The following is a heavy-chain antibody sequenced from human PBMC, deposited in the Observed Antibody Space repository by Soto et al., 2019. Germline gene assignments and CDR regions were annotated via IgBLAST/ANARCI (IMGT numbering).Heavy chain of an antibody. Sequence: PSETLSLTCTVSGGSISSYYWSWIRQPAGKGLEWIGRIYTSGSTNYNPSLKSRVTMSVDTSKNQFSLKLSSVTAADTAVYYCARDLDYYDSSGSPPPWGQGTLVTVSS. J-gene: IGHJ5*02. CDR2: IYTSGST. CDR3: ARDLDYYDSSGSPPP. V-gene: IGHV4-4*07. CDR1: GGSISSYY. D-gene: IGHD3-22*01.